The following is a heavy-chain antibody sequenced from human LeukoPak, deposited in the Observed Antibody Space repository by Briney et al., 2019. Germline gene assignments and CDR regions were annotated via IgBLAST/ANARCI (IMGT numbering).Heavy chain of an antibody. CDR1: GGSISSSSYF. J-gene: IGHJ3*02. V-gene: IGHV4-39*01. CDR3: ARQHEILTGYAFDI. D-gene: IGHD3-9*01. Sequence: SETLSLTCTVSGGSISSSSYFWGWIRQPPGKGLEWIGTIYYSGSAHYHPSLKSRVTVSVDTSKNQFSLKLTSVTAADTAVYYCARQHEILTGYAFDIWGHGTMVTVSS. CDR2: IYYSGSA.